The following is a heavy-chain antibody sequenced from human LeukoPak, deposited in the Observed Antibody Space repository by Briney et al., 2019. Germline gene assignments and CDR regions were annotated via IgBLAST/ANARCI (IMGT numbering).Heavy chain of an antibody. Sequence: ASVRVSCKASGNSLNNYHMHWVRQAPGQGLEWLGIIRPGGDGPSYAQKFQGRVTMTRDMSTSTVYMELSSLTSDDTAVYYCGRDPTYRNYFDSWGQGTLVTVSS. V-gene: IGHV1-46*02. CDR3: GRDPTYRNYFDS. D-gene: IGHD1-1*01. J-gene: IGHJ4*02. CDR2: IRPGGDGP. CDR1: GNSLNNYH.